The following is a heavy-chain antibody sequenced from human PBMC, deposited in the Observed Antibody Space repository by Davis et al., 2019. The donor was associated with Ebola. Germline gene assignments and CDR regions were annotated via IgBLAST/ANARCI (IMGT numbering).Heavy chain of an antibody. J-gene: IGHJ4*02. Sequence: GESLKISCAASGFNFRSYGMHWVRQAPGKGLEWVAVIRYDGSNKYYADSVKGRFTISRDNSKNTLYLQMNSLRAEDTAVYYCAKDLYSSFDYWGQGTLVTVSS. D-gene: IGHD5-18*01. CDR2: IRYDGSNK. V-gene: IGHV3-30*02. CDR3: AKDLYSSFDY. CDR1: GFNFRSYG.